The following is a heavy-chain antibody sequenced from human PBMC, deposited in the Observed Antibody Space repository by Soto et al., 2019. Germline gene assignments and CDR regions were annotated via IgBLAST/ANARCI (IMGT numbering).Heavy chain of an antibody. CDR1: GFSFSSYS. CDR2: ISSSASHI. J-gene: IGHJ5*02. Sequence: PGGSLRLSCAASGFSFSSYSMNWVRQAPGKGLEWVSSISSSASHINYADSVKGRFTISRDNAKKSLYLQMNSLRAEDTAVYYCARGYTGYCSGGTCYWFEPWGQGTLVTVSS. V-gene: IGHV3-21*01. CDR3: ARGYTGYCSGGTCYWFEP. D-gene: IGHD2-15*01.